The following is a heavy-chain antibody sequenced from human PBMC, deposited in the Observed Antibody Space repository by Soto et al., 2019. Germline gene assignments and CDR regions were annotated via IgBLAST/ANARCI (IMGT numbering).Heavy chain of an antibody. J-gene: IGHJ2*01. Sequence: QVQLVQSGAEVKKPGASVKVSCKASGYTFTSYGISWVRQAPGQGLEWMGWISAYNGNTNYAQKLQGRVTMTTDTSTSTDYMELRSMRSDDTTVYYCARHSTMIVVVISPDWYFDLWGRGTLVTVSS. V-gene: IGHV1-18*01. D-gene: IGHD3-22*01. CDR2: ISAYNGNT. CDR1: GYTFTSYG. CDR3: ARHSTMIVVVISPDWYFDL.